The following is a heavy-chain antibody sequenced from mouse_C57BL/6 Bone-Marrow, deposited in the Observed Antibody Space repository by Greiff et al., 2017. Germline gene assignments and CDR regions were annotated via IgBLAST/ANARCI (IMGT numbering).Heavy chain of an antibody. CDR2: IDPSDSYT. CDR3: ARDYYGSSPWYFDV. J-gene: IGHJ1*03. Sequence: VQLQQSGAELVMPGASVKLSCKASGYTFTSYWMHWVKQRPGQGLEWIGEIDPSDSYTNYNQKFKGKSTLTVDKSSSTAYMQLSSLTSEDSAVYYCARDYYGSSPWYFDVWGTGTTVTVSS. CDR1: GYTFTSYW. V-gene: IGHV1-69*01. D-gene: IGHD1-1*01.